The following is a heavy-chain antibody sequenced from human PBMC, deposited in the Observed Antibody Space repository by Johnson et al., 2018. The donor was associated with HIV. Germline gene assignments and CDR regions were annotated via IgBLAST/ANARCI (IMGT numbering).Heavy chain of an antibody. CDR1: GFSFNDYA. D-gene: IGHD1-26*01. CDR3: ARGERFGGTQEAFDI. CDR2: IGTAGDT. Sequence: VQLVESGGAVVQPGGSLRLSCAASGFSFNDYAMHWVRQATGKGLEWVSAIGTAGDTYYPGSVKGRFTISRENAKNSLSLQMNSLRAGDTAVYYCARGERFGGTQEAFDIWGQGTMVTVSS. J-gene: IGHJ3*02. V-gene: IGHV3-13*01.